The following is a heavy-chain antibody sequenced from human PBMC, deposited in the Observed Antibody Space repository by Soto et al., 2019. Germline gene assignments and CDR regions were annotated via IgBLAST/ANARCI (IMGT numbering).Heavy chain of an antibody. CDR3: ARELPVVGKQSDGFDI. J-gene: IGHJ3*02. Sequence: EVQLVESGGGLAQPGGSLRLSCAASGFNLKNYWMHWVRQAPGEGLVWVSRINSDGSATTYADSVEGRFAISRDNAKNTLYLQMNSLRVEDTAVYYCARELPVVGKQSDGFDIWGQGTLVTVSS. CDR1: GFNLKNYW. CDR2: INSDGSAT. D-gene: IGHD1-26*01. V-gene: IGHV3-74*01.